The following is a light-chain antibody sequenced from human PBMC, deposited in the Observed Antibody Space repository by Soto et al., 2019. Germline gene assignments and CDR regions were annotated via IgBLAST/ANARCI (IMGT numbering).Light chain of an antibody. V-gene: IGLV2-14*01. J-gene: IGLJ1*01. CDR3: SSYTRGSTPDV. CDR1: GSDVGGYNF. Sequence: QSALTQPASVSGSPGQSITISCTGTGSDVGGYNFVSWYQQHPGKAPELMIYDVNNRPSGVSNRFSGSKSGNTASLTISGLQAEDEADYYCSSYTRGSTPDVFGTGTKLTVL. CDR2: DVN.